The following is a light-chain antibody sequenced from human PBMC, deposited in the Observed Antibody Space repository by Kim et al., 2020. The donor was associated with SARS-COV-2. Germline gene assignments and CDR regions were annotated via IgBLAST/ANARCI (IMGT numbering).Light chain of an antibody. CDR2: GKN. Sequence: SSELTQDPAVSVALGQTVRITCQGDSLRSYYASWYQQKPGQAPVLVIYGKNNRPSGIPDRSSGSSSGVTASLTITGAQAEDEADYYCNSRDSSGNHLSVV. CDR1: SLRSYY. CDR3: NSRDSSGNHLSVV. J-gene: IGLJ2*01. V-gene: IGLV3-19*01.